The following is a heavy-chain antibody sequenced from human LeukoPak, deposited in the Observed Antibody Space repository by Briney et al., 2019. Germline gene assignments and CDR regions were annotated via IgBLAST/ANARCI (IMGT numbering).Heavy chain of an antibody. D-gene: IGHD5-24*01. CDR1: GGSFSGYY. V-gene: IGHV4-34*01. Sequence: PSETLSLTCAVYGGSFSGYYWSWIRQPPGKGLEWIGEINHSGSTNYNPSLKSRVTISVDTSKNQFSLKLSSVTAADTAVYYCAKDSKRWLQIQIPDYWGQGTLVTVSS. J-gene: IGHJ4*02. CDR2: INHSGST. CDR3: AKDSKRWLQIQIPDY.